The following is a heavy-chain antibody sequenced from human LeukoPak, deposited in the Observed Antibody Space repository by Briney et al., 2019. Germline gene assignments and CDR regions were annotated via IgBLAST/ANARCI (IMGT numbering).Heavy chain of an antibody. CDR3: ARDRPYYYDSSAYYLDF. Sequence: ASVKVSCKASGYSFTSYGISWVRQAPGQGLEWMGWISGYNGNTNYAQKLQGRVTMTTDTSTSTAYMELRSLSADDTAVYYCARDRPYYYDSSAYYLDFWGQGTLVTVSS. CDR2: ISGYNGNT. V-gene: IGHV1-18*01. J-gene: IGHJ4*02. CDR1: GYSFTSYG. D-gene: IGHD3-22*01.